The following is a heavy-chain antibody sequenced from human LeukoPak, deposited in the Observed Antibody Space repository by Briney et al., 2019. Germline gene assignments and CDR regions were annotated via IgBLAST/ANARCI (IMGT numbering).Heavy chain of an antibody. Sequence: GGSLRLSCAASGFTFDDYAMHWVRQAPGKGLEWFSGISWNSGSIGYADSVKGRFTISRDNAKNSLYLQMNSLRAEDTALYYCAKGYGDYYNWFDPWGQGTLVTVSS. V-gene: IGHV3-9*01. CDR1: GFTFDDYA. D-gene: IGHD4-17*01. CDR2: ISWNSGSI. J-gene: IGHJ5*02. CDR3: AKGYGDYYNWFDP.